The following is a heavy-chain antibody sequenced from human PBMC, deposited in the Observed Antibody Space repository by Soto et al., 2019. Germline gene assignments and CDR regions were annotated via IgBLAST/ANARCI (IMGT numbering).Heavy chain of an antibody. J-gene: IGHJ5*02. V-gene: IGHV3-53*01. Sequence: PGGSLRLSCTASGFTVSSNYMSWVRQAPGKGLEWVSVIYSGGSTYYADSMKGRFTISRDNSKNTQYLQMNSLRAEDTAVYYCARVVSGTRLYDILTGYYNMGFDPWGQGTLVTVSS. D-gene: IGHD3-9*01. CDR3: ARVVSGTRLYDILTGYYNMGFDP. CDR1: GFTVSSNY. CDR2: IYSGGST.